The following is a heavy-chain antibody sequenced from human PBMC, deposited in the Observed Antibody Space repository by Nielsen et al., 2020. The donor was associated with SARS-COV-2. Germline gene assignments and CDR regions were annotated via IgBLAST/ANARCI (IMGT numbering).Heavy chain of an antibody. CDR3: AKDNGVLLWFGELFKNYYYYYGMDV. V-gene: IGHV3-23*01. CDR2: VSGDVAHTT. D-gene: IGHD3-10*01. J-gene: IGHJ6*02. Sequence: GESLKISCAASGFTFSAHAMIWVRQTAGKGLEWVSAVSGDVAHTTYYADSVKGRFTISRDNSKNTLYLQMNSLRAEDTAVYYCAKDNGVLLWFGELFKNYYYYYGMDVWGQGTTVTVSS. CDR1: GFTFSAHA.